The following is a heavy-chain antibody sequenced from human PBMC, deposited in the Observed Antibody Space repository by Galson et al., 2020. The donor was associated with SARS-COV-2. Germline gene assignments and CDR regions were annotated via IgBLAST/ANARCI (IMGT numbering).Heavy chain of an antibody. Sequence: ETSETLSLTCAVYGGSFSGYYWSWIRQPPGKGLEWIGYVYHSGSTNYNPSLKGRVTISVDTSKNQYSLKLNSVTAADTAVYYCARDGCGQLVSCKKSDAFDMWGQGTMVTVSS. V-gene: IGHV4-59*01. CDR1: GGSFSGYY. CDR2: VYHSGST. D-gene: IGHD6-13*01. J-gene: IGHJ3*02. CDR3: ARDGCGQLVSCKKSDAFDM.